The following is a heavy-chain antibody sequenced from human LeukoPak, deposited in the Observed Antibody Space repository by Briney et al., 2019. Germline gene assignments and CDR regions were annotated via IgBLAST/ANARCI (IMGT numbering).Heavy chain of an antibody. J-gene: IGHJ5*02. CDR2: IYYSEST. CDR3: ARWSKGYYDSSGYYYEAWFDP. CDR1: GGSISSYY. V-gene: IGHV4-59*01. D-gene: IGHD3-22*01. Sequence: SETLSLTCTVSGGSISSYYWSWIRQPPGKGLDWMGYIYYSESTNYNPPLKRRVTISVDTSKNQFSLKLSSVTAADTAVYYCARWSKGYYDSSGYYYEAWFDPWGQGTLVTVSS.